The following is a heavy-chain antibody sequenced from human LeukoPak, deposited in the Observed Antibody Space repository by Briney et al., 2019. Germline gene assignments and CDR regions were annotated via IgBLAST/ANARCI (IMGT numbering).Heavy chain of an antibody. V-gene: IGHV4-59*07. D-gene: IGHD2-21*02. CDR1: GGSISSYY. Sequence: SDTLSLTCTVSGGSISSYYWSWIRQPPGKGLEWIGYIYYSGSTNYNPSLKSRVTISVDTSKNQFSLKLSSVTAADTAVYYCAKHCGGDCYSGAFDIWGQGTMVTVSS. J-gene: IGHJ3*02. CDR2: IYYSGST. CDR3: AKHCGGDCYSGAFDI.